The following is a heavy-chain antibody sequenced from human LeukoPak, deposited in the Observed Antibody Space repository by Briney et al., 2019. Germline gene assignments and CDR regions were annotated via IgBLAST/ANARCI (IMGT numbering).Heavy chain of an antibody. CDR1: GFTFNSYW. J-gene: IGHJ3*02. D-gene: IGHD2-15*01. CDR2: IGNDDSDA. CDR3: ARGGYDHAFDI. V-gene: IGHV3-74*01. Sequence: PGGSLRLSCAASGFTFNSYWFHWVRQAPGKGLVWVLRIGNDDSDAIYADSVKGRFTISRDNAKSTLYLQMNSLRADDTAVYYCARGGYDHAFDIWGQGTMVTVSS.